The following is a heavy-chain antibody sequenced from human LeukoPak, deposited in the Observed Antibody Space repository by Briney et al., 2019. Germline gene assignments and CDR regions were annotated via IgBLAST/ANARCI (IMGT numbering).Heavy chain of an antibody. J-gene: IGHJ5*02. V-gene: IGHV4-59*01. D-gene: IGHD6-13*01. CDR2: IYYSGST. CDR1: GGSISGYY. Sequence: PSETLSLTCTVSGGSISGYYWSWIRQPPGKGLDWIGYIYYSGSTNYNPSLKRRVTISVDTYKNQFSLNLNSVTAADTAVYYCARGMAAAGDPDWFDPWGQGALVTVSS. CDR3: ARGMAAAGDPDWFDP.